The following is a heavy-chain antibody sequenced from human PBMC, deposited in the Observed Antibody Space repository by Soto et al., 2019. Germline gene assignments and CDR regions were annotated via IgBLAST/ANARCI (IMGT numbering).Heavy chain of an antibody. CDR3: ASPLRWSGYYIAFDY. V-gene: IGHV1-69*01. CDR1: GATFSSFA. Sequence: QGQLLQSGAEVKKPGSSVKVSCTASGATFSSFAFSWVRQAPGQGLEWMGVIIPIFDTINYAQKFQGRVTITADESTGTAYMELSSLTSEDTAVYYCASPLRWSGYYIAFDYWGQGTLVIVSS. J-gene: IGHJ4*02. D-gene: IGHD3-3*01. CDR2: IIPIFDTI.